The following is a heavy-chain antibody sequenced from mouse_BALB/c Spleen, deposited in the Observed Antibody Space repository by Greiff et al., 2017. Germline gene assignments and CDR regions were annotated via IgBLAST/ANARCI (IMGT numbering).Heavy chain of an antibody. V-gene: IGHV1-7*01. J-gene: IGHJ2*01. CDR3: ARGWYYFDY. CDR2: INPSTGYT. CDR1: GYTFTSYW. D-gene: IGHD2-3*01. Sequence: QVQLQQSGAELAKPGASVKMSCKASGYTFTSYWMHWVKQRPGQGLEWIGYINPSTGYTEYNQKFKDKATLTADKSSSTAYMQLSSLTSEDSAVYYCARGWYYFDYWGQGTTLTVSS.